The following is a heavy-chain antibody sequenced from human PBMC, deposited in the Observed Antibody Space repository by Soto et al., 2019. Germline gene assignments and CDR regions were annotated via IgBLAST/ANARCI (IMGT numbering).Heavy chain of an antibody. CDR3: ARDLYSSSWGPGDENAFDI. V-gene: IGHV3-7*05. Sequence: ESGGGLVQPGGSLRLSCAASGFTFSSYWMSWVRQAPGKGLEWVANIKQDGSEKYYVDSVKGRFTISRDNAKNSLYLQMNSLRAEDTAVYYCARDLYSSSWGPGDENAFDIWGQGTMVTVSS. CDR1: GFTFSSYW. J-gene: IGHJ3*02. CDR2: IKQDGSEK. D-gene: IGHD6-13*01.